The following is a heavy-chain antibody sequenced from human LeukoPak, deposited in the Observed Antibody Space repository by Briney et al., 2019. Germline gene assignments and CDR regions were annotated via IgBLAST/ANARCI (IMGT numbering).Heavy chain of an antibody. J-gene: IGHJ5*02. V-gene: IGHV3-23*01. D-gene: IGHD3-3*01. Sequence: GGSLRLSCAASGFTFSSYAMSWVRQAPGKGLEWVPAISGSGGSTYYADSVKGRFTISRDNSKNTLYLQMNSLRAEDTAVYYCARFLEWLLNWFDPWGQGTLVTVSS. CDR2: ISGSGGST. CDR1: GFTFSSYA. CDR3: ARFLEWLLNWFDP.